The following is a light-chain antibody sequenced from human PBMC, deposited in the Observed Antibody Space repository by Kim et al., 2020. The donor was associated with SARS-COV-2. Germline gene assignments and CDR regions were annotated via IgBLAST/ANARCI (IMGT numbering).Light chain of an antibody. V-gene: IGLV3-21*03. Sequence: SYELTQSPSVSVAPGKTARITCGGNNLQRRSVHWYQQKSGQAPVLILFDDTDRSPGIPERFSGSNSGNTATLTINRVEAGDEADYYCQVWDSITDPVIFGGGTQLTVL. J-gene: IGLJ2*01. CDR1: NLQRRS. CDR3: QVWDSITDPVI. CDR2: DDT.